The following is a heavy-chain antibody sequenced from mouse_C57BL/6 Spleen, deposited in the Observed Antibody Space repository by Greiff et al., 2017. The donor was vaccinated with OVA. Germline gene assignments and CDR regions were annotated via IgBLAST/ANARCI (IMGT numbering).Heavy chain of an antibody. CDR3: ARNGIYYDYGAMDY. V-gene: IGHV5-17*01. D-gene: IGHD2-4*01. Sequence: DVKLVESGGGLVKPGGSLKLSCAASGFTFSDYGMHWVRQAPEKGLEWVAYISSGSSTIYYADTVKGRFTISRDNAKNTLFLQMTSLRSEDTAMYYCARNGIYYDYGAMDYWGQGTSVTVSS. J-gene: IGHJ4*01. CDR2: ISSGSSTI. CDR1: GFTFSDYG.